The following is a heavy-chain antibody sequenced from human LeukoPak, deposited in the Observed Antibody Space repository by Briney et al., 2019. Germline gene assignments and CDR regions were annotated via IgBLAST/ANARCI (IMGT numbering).Heavy chain of an antibody. Sequence: PSETLSLTCSVSGGSIGSSSYYWGWIRQPPGEGLEWIGNIYYSGCTYSNPSLKSRLTISVDTSKNQFSLKLSAVTAADTAVYFCASVRRGFGESSKYYSYYYMDVWGNGTTVTISS. V-gene: IGHV4-39*01. J-gene: IGHJ6*03. CDR1: GGSIGSSSYY. CDR3: ASVRRGFGESSKYYSYYYMDV. D-gene: IGHD3-10*01. CDR2: IYYSGCT.